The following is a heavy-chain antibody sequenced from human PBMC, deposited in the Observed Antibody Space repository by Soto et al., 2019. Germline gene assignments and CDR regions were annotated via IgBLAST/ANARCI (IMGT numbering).Heavy chain of an antibody. V-gene: IGHV1-69*13. CDR2: IIPIFGTA. D-gene: IGHD4-17*01. Sequence: GASVKVSCKASGGTFSSYAISWVRQAPGQGLEWMGGIIPIFGTANYAQKFQGRVTITADESTSTAYMELSSLRSEDTAVYYCARDGSDYGDYQYYFDYWGQGTLVTVSS. J-gene: IGHJ4*02. CDR3: ARDGSDYGDYQYYFDY. CDR1: GGTFSSYA.